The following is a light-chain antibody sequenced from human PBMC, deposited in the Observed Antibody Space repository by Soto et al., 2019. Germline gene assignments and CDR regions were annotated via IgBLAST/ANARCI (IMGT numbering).Light chain of an antibody. V-gene: IGLV2-14*01. J-gene: IGLJ1*01. CDR1: SSDIGDYNY. CDR3: SSFTNSNTRV. Sequence: QSVLTQPASVSGSPGQSITISCTGTSSDIGDYNYVSWYQQHPGKAPKVMIYDVSNRPSGVSNRFSGSKSGNTASLTISGLRAEDEADYYCSSFTNSNTRVFGTGTKVTVL. CDR2: DVS.